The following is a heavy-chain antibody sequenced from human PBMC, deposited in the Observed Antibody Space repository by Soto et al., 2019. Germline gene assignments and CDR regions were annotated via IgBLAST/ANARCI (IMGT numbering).Heavy chain of an antibody. Sequence: PSETQSLAHRVSGGSINGYFASWIRQPPGMGLEWIAWIHSSGSSNSNPSLKSRVTISIDTSKTQFSLGLSSVTAADTAMYYCARYYCPNGICNSFDSWGQGTLVTVSS. J-gene: IGHJ4*02. CDR1: GGSINGYF. V-gene: IGHV4-4*09. CDR3: ARYYCPNGICNSFDS. CDR2: IHSSGSS. D-gene: IGHD2-8*01.